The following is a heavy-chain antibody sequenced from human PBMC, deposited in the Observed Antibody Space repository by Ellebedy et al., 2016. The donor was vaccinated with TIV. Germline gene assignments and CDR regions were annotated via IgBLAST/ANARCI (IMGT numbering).Heavy chain of an antibody. Sequence: MPSETLSLTCSVSGDSITSFYWSWIRQPAGKGLEWIGRLYTRGSTNFNPSLNSRVTMSVDTSKNQFSLRLSSVTAADTAVYYCATSNTWTAYDCWGQGTLVTVSS. J-gene: IGHJ4*02. CDR2: LYTRGST. D-gene: IGHD6-13*01. CDR3: ATSNTWTAYDC. CDR1: GDSITSFY. V-gene: IGHV4-4*07.